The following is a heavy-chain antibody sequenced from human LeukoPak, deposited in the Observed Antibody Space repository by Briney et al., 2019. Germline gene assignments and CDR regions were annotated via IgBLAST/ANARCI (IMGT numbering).Heavy chain of an antibody. Sequence: SETLSLTCTASAGSIISYYCCCFRQPPGKGLEWIGYIYYSGSTNYNPSLKSRVTISVDTSKNQFSLTLSSVTAADTAVYYCARHERLANYWYFGLGGRGTLVTVSS. J-gene: IGHJ2*01. CDR1: AGSIISYY. CDR2: IYYSGST. V-gene: IGHV4-59*08. CDR3: ARHERLANYWYFGL. D-gene: IGHD5-12*01.